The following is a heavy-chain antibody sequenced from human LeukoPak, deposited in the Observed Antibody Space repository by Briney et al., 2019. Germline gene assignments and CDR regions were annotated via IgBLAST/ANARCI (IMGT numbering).Heavy chain of an antibody. D-gene: IGHD6-6*01. J-gene: IGHJ3*02. V-gene: IGHV4-34*01. CDR2: INHSGST. CDR3: AERFVWQLAKRAFDI. CDR1: GGSFSGYY. Sequence: PSETLSLTCAVYGGSFSGYYWSWIRQPPGKGLEWIGEINHSGSTNYNPSLKSRVTISVDTSKNQFSLKLSSVTAADTAVYYCAERFVWQLAKRAFDIWGQGTMVTVSS.